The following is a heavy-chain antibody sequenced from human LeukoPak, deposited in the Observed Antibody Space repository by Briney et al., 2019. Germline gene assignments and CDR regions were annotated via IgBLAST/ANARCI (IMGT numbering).Heavy chain of an antibody. CDR1: GGSISSYY. J-gene: IGHJ5*02. D-gene: IGHD3-22*01. CDR2: IYYSGST. V-gene: IGHV4-59*01. CDR3: ARWGYYDSSGFTPDNWFDP. Sequence: SETLSLTCTVSGGSISSYYWSWIRQPPGKGLEWIGYIYYSGSTNYNPSLKSRVTISVDTSKNQFSLKLSSVTAADTAVYYCARWGYYDSSGFTPDNWFDPRGQGTLVTVSS.